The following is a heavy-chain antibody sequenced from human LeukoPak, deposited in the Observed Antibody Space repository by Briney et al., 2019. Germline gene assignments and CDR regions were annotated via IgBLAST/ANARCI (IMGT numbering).Heavy chain of an antibody. V-gene: IGHV3-23*01. CDR2: ISGSSGST. CDR3: ARVRYCSGDTCYNFFDY. D-gene: IGHD2-15*01. Sequence: GGSLRLSCAASGFTFSSYAMTWVRQAPGKGLEWVSTISGSSGSTYYADSVKGRFTISRDNSKNTLFLHINSLRAEDTAVYYCARVRYCSGDTCYNFFDYWGQGTLVTVSS. CDR1: GFTFSSYA. J-gene: IGHJ4*02.